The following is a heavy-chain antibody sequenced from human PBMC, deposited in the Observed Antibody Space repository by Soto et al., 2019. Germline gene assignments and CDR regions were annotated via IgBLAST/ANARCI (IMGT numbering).Heavy chain of an antibody. CDR3: TSASGRFVSGSYYNPDMDV. Sequence: SETLSLTCAVYGASFSRNHWSRIRKPPGKGLEWIGEINHSGSTNYSPSLKSRVTMSVDTSKNQFSLNLRSLTAADTAVYYCTSASGRFVSGSYYNPDMDVWGRGTPVTVS. CDR2: INHSGST. J-gene: IGHJ6*02. D-gene: IGHD3-10*01. V-gene: IGHV4-34*01. CDR1: GASFSRNH.